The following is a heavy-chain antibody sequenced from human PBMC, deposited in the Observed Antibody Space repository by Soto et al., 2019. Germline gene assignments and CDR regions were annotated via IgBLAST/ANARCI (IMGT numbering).Heavy chain of an antibody. D-gene: IGHD3-16*01. V-gene: IGHV1-69*13. CDR2: IIPIFGTA. CDR3: ARDRYDYIWGSYAPVSIDI. Sequence: GASVKVSCKASGGTFSSYAISWVRQAPGQGLEWMGGIIPIFGTANYAQKFQGRVTITADESTSTAYMELSSLRSEDTAVYYCARDRYDYIWGSYAPVSIDISGQGIMVTVSS. CDR1: GGTFSSYA. J-gene: IGHJ3*02.